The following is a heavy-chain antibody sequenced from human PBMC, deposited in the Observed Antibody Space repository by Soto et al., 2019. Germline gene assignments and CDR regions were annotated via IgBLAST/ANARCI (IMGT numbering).Heavy chain of an antibody. CDR3: AREEQWLEYYYYYDMDV. D-gene: IGHD6-19*01. Sequence: QVQLVQSGAEVKKPGSSVKVSCKASGGTFSSYTISWVRQAPGQGLEWMGRIIPILGIANYAQKFQDRVTSTRXXAXSXXYKGMRSLRSQDTAVYYSAREEQWLEYYYYYDMDVWGQGTTVTVS. CDR2: IIPILGIA. J-gene: IGHJ6*02. CDR1: GGTFSSYT. V-gene: IGHV1-69*08.